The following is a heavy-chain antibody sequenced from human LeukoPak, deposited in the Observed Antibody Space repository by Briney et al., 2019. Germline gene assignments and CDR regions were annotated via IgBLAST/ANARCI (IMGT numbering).Heavy chain of an antibody. CDR1: GFTFSSYW. CDR2: INGDGSST. CDR3: SSTVTAAL. V-gene: IGHV3-74*01. D-gene: IGHD2-21*02. Sequence: PGGSLRLSCAASGFTFSSYWMHWVRQAPGKGLVWVSRINGDGSSTIYADSVKGRFTISRDNAKNTLYLQMNGLRVDDTAVYYCSSTVTAALWGQGTPVTVSS. J-gene: IGHJ4*02.